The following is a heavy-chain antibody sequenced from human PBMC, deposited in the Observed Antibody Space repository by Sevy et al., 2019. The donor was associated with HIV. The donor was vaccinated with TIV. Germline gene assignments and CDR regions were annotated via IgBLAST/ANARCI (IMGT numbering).Heavy chain of an antibody. CDR2: IHSGGKI. D-gene: IGHD3-10*01. Sequence: GGSLRLSCAASGFSVSSNYMSWVRQAPGKGPEWVSVIHSGGKISYADSVQGRFTISRDNSKNTLYLQMNSLRAEDTAVYYCAKTLRGYGFGGPMDVWGPGTTVTVSS. V-gene: IGHV3-53*01. J-gene: IGHJ6*02. CDR3: AKTLRGYGFGGPMDV. CDR1: GFSVSSNY.